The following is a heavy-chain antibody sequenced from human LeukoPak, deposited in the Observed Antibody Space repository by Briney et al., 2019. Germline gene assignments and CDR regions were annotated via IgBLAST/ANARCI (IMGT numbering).Heavy chain of an antibody. J-gene: IGHJ4*02. CDR3: ARDLTGTTFFYFDY. Sequence: PGGSLRLSCAASGFTFSSYAMHWVRQAPGKGLEWVAVISYDGSNKHYADSVKGRFTISKDNSKNTLYLQMNSLRAEDTAVYYCARDLTGTTFFYFDYWGQGTLVTVSS. V-gene: IGHV3-30-3*01. CDR1: GFTFSSYA. D-gene: IGHD1-1*01. CDR2: ISYDGSNK.